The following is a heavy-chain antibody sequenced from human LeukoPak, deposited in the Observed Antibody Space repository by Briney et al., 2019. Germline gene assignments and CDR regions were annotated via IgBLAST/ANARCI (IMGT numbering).Heavy chain of an antibody. CDR2: IIPIFGIA. D-gene: IGHD6-13*01. J-gene: IGHJ4*02. Sequence: ASVKVSCKASGGTFSSYAISWVRQAPGQGLEWMGRIIPIFGIANYAQKFQGRVTITADKSTSTAYMELSSLRSEDTTVYYCARWGVAAAGTYFDYWGQGTLVTVSS. CDR3: ARWGVAAAGTYFDY. CDR1: GGTFSSYA. V-gene: IGHV1-69*04.